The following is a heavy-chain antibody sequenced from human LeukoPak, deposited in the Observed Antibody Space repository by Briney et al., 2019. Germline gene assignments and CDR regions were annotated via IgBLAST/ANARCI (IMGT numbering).Heavy chain of an antibody. CDR1: GFTFSSYA. Sequence: GGSLRLSCAASGFTFSSYATSWVRQAPGKGLEWVSAISGSGGSTYYADSVKGRFTISRDNSKNTLYLQMNSLRAEDTAVYYCARDYGDYDSGDYWGQGTLVTVSS. J-gene: IGHJ4*02. V-gene: IGHV3-23*01. CDR2: ISGSGGST. D-gene: IGHD4-17*01. CDR3: ARDYGDYDSGDY.